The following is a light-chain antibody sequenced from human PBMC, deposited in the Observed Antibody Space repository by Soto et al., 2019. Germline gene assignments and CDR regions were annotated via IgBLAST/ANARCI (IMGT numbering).Light chain of an antibody. J-gene: IGKJ3*01. CDR1: RDIAIY. CDR3: QQRSNWPPFT. V-gene: IGKV3-11*01. CDR2: DAS. Sequence: EIVLTQSPATLSLSPGERATLSCRASRDIAIYLAWYQQIPGQAPRLLIYDASNRATGVPARFSGSGSGTDFTLTISSLEPDDFAVYYCQQRSNWPPFTFGPGTKVDIK.